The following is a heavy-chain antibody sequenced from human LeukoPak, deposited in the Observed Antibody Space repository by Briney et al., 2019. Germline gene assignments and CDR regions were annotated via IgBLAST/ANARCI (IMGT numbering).Heavy chain of an antibody. CDR3: ARESYYYGSGSYYPYYYYYYMDV. J-gene: IGHJ6*03. CDR1: GGTFSSYA. Sequence: GASVKVSCKASGGTFSSYAISWVRQAPGQGLEWMGGIIPIFGTANYAQKFQGRVTITADESTSTAYMELSSLRSEDTAVYYCARESYYYGSGSYYPYYYYYYMDVGGKGTTVTISS. V-gene: IGHV1-69*01. CDR2: IIPIFGTA. D-gene: IGHD3-10*01.